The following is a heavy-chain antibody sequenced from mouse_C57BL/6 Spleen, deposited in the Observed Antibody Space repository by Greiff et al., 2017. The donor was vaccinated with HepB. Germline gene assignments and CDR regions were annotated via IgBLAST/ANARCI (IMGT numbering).Heavy chain of an antibody. CDR3: TRGIGGFAY. J-gene: IGHJ3*01. CDR2: ISSGGDYI. CDR1: GFTFSSYA. V-gene: IGHV5-9-1*02. Sequence: EVKLMESGEGLVKPGGSLKLSCAASGFTFSSYAMSWVRQTPEKRLEWVAYISSGGDYIYYADTVKGRFTISRDNARNTLYLQMSSLKSEDTAMYYCTRGIGGFAYWGQGTLVTVSA.